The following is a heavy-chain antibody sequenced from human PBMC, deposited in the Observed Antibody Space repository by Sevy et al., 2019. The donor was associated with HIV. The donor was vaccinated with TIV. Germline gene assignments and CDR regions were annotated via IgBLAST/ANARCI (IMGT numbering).Heavy chain of an antibody. D-gene: IGHD1-1*01. V-gene: IGHV3-30-3*01. CDR1: GFTFSSFF. CDR2: ISYDGSNE. Sequence: GGSLRLSCAASGFTFSSFFMHWVRQAPGKGLEWVATISYDGSNEHYADSVKGRFTISRDNSKNALYLQMNSVRAEDTAVYYWALERLSSNDAEYFQNWGQGTLVTFSS. CDR3: ALERLSSNDAEYFQN. J-gene: IGHJ1*01.